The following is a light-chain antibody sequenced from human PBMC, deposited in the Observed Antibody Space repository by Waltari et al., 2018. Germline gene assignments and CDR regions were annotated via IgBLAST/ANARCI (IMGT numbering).Light chain of an antibody. J-gene: IGKJ3*01. CDR2: GPS. CDR1: QDFSSR. Sequence: DIQMTQSPSSVSASVGDRVTITCRASQDFSSRCAWYHQKPGKAPKLLIYGPSSVQNGVPSRFSGSRSGTDFTLTISSLQPEDFATYYCQQANSFSTFGPGTKVDIK. V-gene: IGKV1-12*01. CDR3: QQANSFST.